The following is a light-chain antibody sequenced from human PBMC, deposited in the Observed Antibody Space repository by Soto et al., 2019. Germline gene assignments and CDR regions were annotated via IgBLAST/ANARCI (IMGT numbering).Light chain of an antibody. CDR2: EVT. CDR3: SSYGGRNNLI. J-gene: IGLJ2*01. Sequence: QSALTQPPSASGSPGQSVTISCTGTSSDVGGYDYVSWYQQHPGKAPKLMIYEVTKRPSGVPDRFSGFKSGNTASLTGSGRQAEDEADYYGSSYGGRNNLIFGGGTKVTVL. CDR1: SSDVGGYDY. V-gene: IGLV2-8*01.